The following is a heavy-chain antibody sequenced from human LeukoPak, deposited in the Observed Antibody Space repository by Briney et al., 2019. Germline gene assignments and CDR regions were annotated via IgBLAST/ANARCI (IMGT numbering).Heavy chain of an antibody. D-gene: IGHD2-15*01. J-gene: IGHJ4*02. Sequence: SETLSLTCSVSGGSISNYYWSWIRQPAGKGLEWIGRIYPSGSTYYNPSLKSRVTMSIDTSQNQFSLKLSSVTAADTAVYYCAKGSTYPLLFDFWGQGILVTVSS. CDR3: AKGSTYPLLFDF. CDR1: GGSISNYY. CDR2: IYPSGST. V-gene: IGHV4-4*07.